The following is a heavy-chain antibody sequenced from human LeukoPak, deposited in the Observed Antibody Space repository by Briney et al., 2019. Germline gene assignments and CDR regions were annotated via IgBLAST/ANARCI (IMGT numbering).Heavy chain of an antibody. V-gene: IGHV4-30-4*01. Sequence: PSETLSLTCTVSGDSISSGDYYWSWIRQPPGKGLEWIGYIYYSGSTYYNPSLKSRVTISVDTSKNQFSLKLSSVTAADTAVYYCARVGNSYGMGVWGQGTTVTVSS. D-gene: IGHD2/OR15-2a*01. CDR3: ARVGNSYGMGV. CDR1: GDSISSGDYY. CDR2: IYYSGST. J-gene: IGHJ6*02.